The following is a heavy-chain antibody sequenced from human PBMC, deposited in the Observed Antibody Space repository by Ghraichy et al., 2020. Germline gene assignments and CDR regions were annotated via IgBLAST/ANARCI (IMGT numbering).Heavy chain of an antibody. CDR2: IKSDGSST. V-gene: IGHV3-74*01. J-gene: IGHJ3*02. Sequence: GGSLRLSCAASGFTFSSYWMHWVRQAPGKGLVWVSRIKSDGSSTSYADSVKGRFTISRDNAKNTLYVQMNSLSAEDTAVYYCARDDRGAFDILGQGTMVTVSS. CDR1: GFTFSSYW. D-gene: IGHD1-14*01. CDR3: ARDDRGAFDI.